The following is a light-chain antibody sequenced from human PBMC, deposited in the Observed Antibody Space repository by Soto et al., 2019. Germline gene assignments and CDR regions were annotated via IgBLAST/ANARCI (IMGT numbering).Light chain of an antibody. CDR1: QSISGY. J-gene: IGKJ5*01. V-gene: IGKV1-9*01. CDR3: QQHNGDPLT. CDR2: AAS. Sequence: EILMTQSPATLSGSAGEGATLSCRASQSISGYLAWYQQKPGKAPKLLIYAASSWQSGVPPRFSGSGSGTDFTLTISRLEPEDFAMYYCQQHNGDPLTFGRGTRVEIK.